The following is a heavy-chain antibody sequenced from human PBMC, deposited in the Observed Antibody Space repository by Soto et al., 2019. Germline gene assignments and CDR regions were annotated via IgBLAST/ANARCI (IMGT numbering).Heavy chain of an antibody. CDR2: TYYRSKWYY. CDR3: ARGEQYSGRIFDY. Sequence: LSLTCAITGDSVSSNSAGWSWVRQSPSRGLEWLGRTYYRSKWYYEYAVSVRGRITINPDTSKNQYPLQLNSVTPEDTAVYFCARGEQYSGRIFDYWGQGTLVTVSS. J-gene: IGHJ4*01. CDR1: GDSVSSNSAG. V-gene: IGHV6-1*01. D-gene: IGHD1-26*01.